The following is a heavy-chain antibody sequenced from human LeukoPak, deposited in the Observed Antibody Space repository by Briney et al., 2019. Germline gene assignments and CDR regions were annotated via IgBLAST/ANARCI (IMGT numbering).Heavy chain of an antibody. CDR2: INWNGGST. D-gene: IGHD3-22*01. CDR3: ARDPGGFSSGYYFDN. Sequence: PGGSLRLSCAASGFTFDDYGMSWVRQAPGKGLEWVSGINWNGGSTGYADSVKGRFTISRDNANNSLYLQKNSLRAEDTALYHCARDPGGFSSGYYFDNWGQGTLVTVSS. CDR1: GFTFDDYG. V-gene: IGHV3-20*01. J-gene: IGHJ4*02.